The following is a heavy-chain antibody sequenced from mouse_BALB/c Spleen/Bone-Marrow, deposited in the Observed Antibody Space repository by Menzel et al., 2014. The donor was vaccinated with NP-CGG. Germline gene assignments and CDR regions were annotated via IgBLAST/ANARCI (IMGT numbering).Heavy chain of an antibody. Sequence: EVKLMESGPELEKPGASVKISCKASGYSFTGYNMNWVKQSNGKSLEWIGNIDPYSGGTSYNQKFKGKATLTVDKPSSTAYMQLKSLTSEDSAVYYCARSWVNYLDYWGQGTTLTVSS. CDR3: ARSWVNYLDY. D-gene: IGHD2-1*01. CDR2: IDPYSGGT. CDR1: GYSFTGYN. V-gene: IGHV1-39*01. J-gene: IGHJ2*01.